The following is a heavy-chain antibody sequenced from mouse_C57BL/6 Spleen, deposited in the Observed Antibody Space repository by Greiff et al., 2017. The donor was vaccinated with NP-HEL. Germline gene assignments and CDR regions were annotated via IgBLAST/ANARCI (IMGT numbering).Heavy chain of an antibody. CDR1: GYTFTDYN. J-gene: IGHJ3*01. CDR2: INPNNGGT. D-gene: IGHD1-1*01. Sequence: VQLQQSGPELVKPGASVKIPCKASGYTFTDYNMDWVKQSHGKSLEWIGDINPNNGGTIYNQKFKGKATLTVDKSSSTAYMELRSLTSEDTAVYYCARQYYGSSYPWFAYWGQGTLVTVSA. CDR3: ARQYYGSSYPWFAY. V-gene: IGHV1-18*01.